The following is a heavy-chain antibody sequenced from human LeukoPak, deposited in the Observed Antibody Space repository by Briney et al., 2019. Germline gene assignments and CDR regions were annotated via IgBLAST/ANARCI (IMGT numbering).Heavy chain of an antibody. CDR1: GFTFRSYG. CDR3: AKDAARPTSGTPGY. J-gene: IGHJ4*02. Sequence: PGGSLRLSCAASGFTFRSYGMHWVRQAPGKGLEGVAFIRYDGSNKYYADPVKGRFTISRDNSKNTLYLQMNSLRAEDTAVYYCAKDAARPTSGTPGYWGQGTLVTVSS. CDR2: IRYDGSNK. V-gene: IGHV3-30*02. D-gene: IGHD6-6*01.